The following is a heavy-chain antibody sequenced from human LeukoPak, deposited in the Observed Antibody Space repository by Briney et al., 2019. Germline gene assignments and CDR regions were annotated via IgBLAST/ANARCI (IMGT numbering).Heavy chain of an antibody. CDR3: AIMVDTAMVDY. CDR2: IYTSGSN. D-gene: IGHD5-18*01. CDR1: GGSISSYY. V-gene: IGHV4-4*07. Sequence: SETLSLTCTVSGGSISSYYRSWIRQPAGKGLEWIGRIYTSGSNTNNPSGKSRVTMSVDPYKNQFCLKLNSVTAAGTAVYYCAIMVDTAMVDYWGQGPLVTVSS. J-gene: IGHJ4*02.